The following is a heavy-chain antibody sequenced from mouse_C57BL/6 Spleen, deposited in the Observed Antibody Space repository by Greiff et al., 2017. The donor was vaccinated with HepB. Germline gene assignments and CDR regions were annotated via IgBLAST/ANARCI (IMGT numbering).Heavy chain of an antibody. CDR1: GFTFSSYA. D-gene: IGHD2-3*01. V-gene: IGHV5-4*01. CDR3: ARVDGYYGDY. CDR2: ISDCGSYT. J-gene: IGHJ2*01. Sequence: DVQLQESGGGLVKPGGSLKLSCAASGFTFSSYAMSWVRQTPEKRPEWVATISDCGSYTYYPDNVKGRFTISRDNAKNNLYLQMSHLKSEDTAMYYCARVDGYYGDYWSQGSTLTVSS.